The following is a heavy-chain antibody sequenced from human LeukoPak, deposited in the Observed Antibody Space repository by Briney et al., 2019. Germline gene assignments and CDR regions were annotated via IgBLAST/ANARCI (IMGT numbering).Heavy chain of an antibody. CDR1: GFTFTSSA. V-gene: IGHV1-58*02. CDR2: IVVGSGNT. CDR3: AAAGYDSSGYRSD. J-gene: IGHJ4*02. D-gene: IGHD3-22*01. Sequence: GASVKVSCKASGFTFTSSAMQWVRQARGQRLEWIGWIVVGSGNTNYAQKFQERVTINRDMSTSTAYMELSSLRSEDTAVYYCAAAGYDSSGYRSDWGQGTLVTVSS.